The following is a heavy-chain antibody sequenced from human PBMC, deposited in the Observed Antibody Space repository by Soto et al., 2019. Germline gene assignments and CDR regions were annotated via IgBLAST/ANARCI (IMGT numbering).Heavy chain of an antibody. D-gene: IGHD3-10*01. J-gene: IGHJ6*02. Sequence: GGSLRLSCAASGFTFSSYSMNWVRQAPGKGLEWVAFISYDGSNKYYADSVKGRFTISRDNSKNTLYLQMNSLRAEDTAVHYCGASNTERGYYYYGMDVWGQGTTVTVSS. CDR3: GASNTERGYYYYGMDV. CDR2: ISYDGSNK. V-gene: IGHV3-30*03. CDR1: GFTFSSYS.